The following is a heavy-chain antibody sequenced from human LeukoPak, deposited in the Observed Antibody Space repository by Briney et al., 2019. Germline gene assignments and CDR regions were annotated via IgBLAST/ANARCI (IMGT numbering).Heavy chain of an antibody. CDR2: ISWNSGSI. J-gene: IGHJ3*02. V-gene: IGHV3-9*01. Sequence: GGSLRLSCAASGFTFDDYAMHWVRQAPGKGLEWVSGISWNSGSIGYADSVKGRFTISRDNAKNSLYLQMNSLRAEDTAVYYCARQSSYYDSSGRIPYAFDIWGQGTMVTVSS. CDR3: ARQSSYYDSSGRIPYAFDI. D-gene: IGHD3-22*01. CDR1: GFTFDDYA.